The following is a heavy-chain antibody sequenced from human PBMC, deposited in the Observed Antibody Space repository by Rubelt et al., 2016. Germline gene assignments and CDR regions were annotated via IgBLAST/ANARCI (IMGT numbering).Heavy chain of an antibody. D-gene: IGHD3-3*01. V-gene: IGHV3-21*02. CDR3: ASRRWSL. CDR2: ISTDSAYI. J-gene: IGHJ4*02. Sequence: QLVESGGGQVKPGGSLRLSCAAPGFIFSSYSMNWVRQAPGKGLEWVSAISTDSAYIYYTYSVKGRFTIARDKAKNSLYLQMNSRGAEDTAVYYCASRRWSLWGQGTLVTVSS. CDR1: GFIFSSYS.